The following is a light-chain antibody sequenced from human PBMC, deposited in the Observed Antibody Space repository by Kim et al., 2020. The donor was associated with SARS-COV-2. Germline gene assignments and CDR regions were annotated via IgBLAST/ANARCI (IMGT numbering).Light chain of an antibody. V-gene: IGLV1-44*01. Sequence: GQRVTISGSGSSSSIGSNPVNWYRQLPGTAPKLLIHSTNQRPSGVPDRFSGSKSGTSASLAISGLQSEDEADYYCASWDDRLNGWVFGGGTQLTVL. CDR1: SSSIGSNP. CDR3: ASWDDRLNGWV. J-gene: IGLJ3*02. CDR2: STN.